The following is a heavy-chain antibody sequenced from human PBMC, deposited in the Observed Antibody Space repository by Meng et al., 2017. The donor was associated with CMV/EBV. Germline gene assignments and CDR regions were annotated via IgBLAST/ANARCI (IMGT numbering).Heavy chain of an antibody. D-gene: IGHD4-17*01. Sequence: GESLKISCAASGFTFSSYSMNWVRQAPGKGLEWVSSISSSSSSIYYADSVKGRFTISRDNAKNSLYLKMNSLRAEDTAVYYWATVRGMDVWGQGTRVTVSS. CDR1: GFTFSSYS. CDR3: ATVRGMDV. J-gene: IGHJ6*02. CDR2: ISSSSSSI. V-gene: IGHV3-21*01.